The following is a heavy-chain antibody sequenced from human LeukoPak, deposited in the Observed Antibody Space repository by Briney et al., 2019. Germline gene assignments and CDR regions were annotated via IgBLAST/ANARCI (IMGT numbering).Heavy chain of an antibody. Sequence: SQTLSLTCAISGDSVSSNSVGWHWIRQSPSRGLEWLGRTYYRSKWYNDYAVPVKSRITINPDTSKNQFSLQLNSVTPEDTAVYYCARAYRYAYDYWGQGTLVTVSS. V-gene: IGHV6-1*01. J-gene: IGHJ4*02. CDR2: TYYRSKWYN. CDR3: ARAYRYAYDY. CDR1: GDSVSSNSVG. D-gene: IGHD5-18*01.